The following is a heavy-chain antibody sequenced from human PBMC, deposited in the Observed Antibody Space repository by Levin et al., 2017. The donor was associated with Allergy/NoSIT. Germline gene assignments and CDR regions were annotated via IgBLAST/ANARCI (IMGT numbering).Heavy chain of an antibody. J-gene: IGHJ6*03. Sequence: SETLSLTCAVYGGSFSGYYWSWIRQPPGKGLEWIGEINHSGSTNYNPSLKSRVTISVDTSKNQFSLKLSSVTAADTAVYYCARGRGRTGYYGSGSYYNSPPFYYMDGWGKGTTVTVSS. D-gene: IGHD3-10*01. CDR3: ARGRGRTGYYGSGSYYNSPPFYYMDG. V-gene: IGHV4-34*01. CDR2: INHSGST. CDR1: GGSFSGYY.